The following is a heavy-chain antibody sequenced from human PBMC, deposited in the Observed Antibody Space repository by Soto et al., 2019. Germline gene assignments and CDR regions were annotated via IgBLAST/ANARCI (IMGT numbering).Heavy chain of an antibody. J-gene: IGHJ1*01. CDR3: ARDNSILGAPFQD. CDR1: GFTVSSNS. CDR2: IYADGGT. Sequence: EVELVETGGGSIQPGGSLRLSCAVSGFTVSSNSMSWVRQAPGKGLEWVSLIYADGGTYYGDSVKGRFTISRDTSKNTVSLQMTRLRADDTAVYYCARDNSILGAPFQDWGQGTLVTVSS. V-gene: IGHV3-53*02. D-gene: IGHD3-16*01.